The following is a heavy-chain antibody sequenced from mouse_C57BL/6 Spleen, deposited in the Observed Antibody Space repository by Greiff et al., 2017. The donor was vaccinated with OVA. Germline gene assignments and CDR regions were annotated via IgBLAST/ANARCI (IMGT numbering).Heavy chain of an antibody. D-gene: IGHD1-1*01. J-gene: IGHJ1*03. V-gene: IGHV5-17*01. Sequence: EVKVVESGGGLVKPGGSLKLSCAASGFTFSDYGMHWVRQAPEKGLEWVAYISSGSSTIYYADTVKGRFTISRDNAKNTLFLQMTSLRSEDTAMYYCARQYYGSSPWYFDVWGTGTTVTVSS. CDR1: GFTFSDYG. CDR2: ISSGSSTI. CDR3: ARQYYGSSPWYFDV.